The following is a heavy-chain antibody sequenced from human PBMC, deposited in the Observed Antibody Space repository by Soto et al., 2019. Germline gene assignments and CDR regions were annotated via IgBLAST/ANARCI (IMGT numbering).Heavy chain of an antibody. Sequence: GGSLRLSCAASGFTFSSYSMNWVRQAPGKGLEWVSSISSSSSYIYYADSVKGRFTISRDNAKNSLYLQMNSLRAEDTAVYYCARDSGILWFGKYTPGAFDIWGQGTMVTVSS. D-gene: IGHD3-10*01. J-gene: IGHJ3*02. CDR2: ISSSSSYI. CDR1: GFTFSSYS. V-gene: IGHV3-21*01. CDR3: ARDSGILWFGKYTPGAFDI.